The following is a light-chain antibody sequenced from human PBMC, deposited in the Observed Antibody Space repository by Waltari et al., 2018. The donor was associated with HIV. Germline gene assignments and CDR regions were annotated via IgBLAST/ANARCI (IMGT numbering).Light chain of an antibody. Sequence: QSVLTQPPSVSGAPGQRVSISCTGRSSNIGAGYHVYWYQQLPGTAPKLLIYGNSNRPSGVPDRFSGSKSGTSASLAITGLQAEDEADYHCQSHDSSLSGYVFGTGTKVTVL. V-gene: IGLV1-40*01. CDR1: SSNIGAGYH. CDR3: QSHDSSLSGYV. J-gene: IGLJ1*01. CDR2: GNS.